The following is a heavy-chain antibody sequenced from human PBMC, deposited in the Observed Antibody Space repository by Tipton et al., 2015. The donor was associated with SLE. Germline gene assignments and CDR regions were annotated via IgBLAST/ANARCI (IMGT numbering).Heavy chain of an antibody. Sequence: GSLRLSCAASGFTFRTYTMNWVRQAPGKGLEWVSYISSSSSSIYYADSVKGRFTISRDNAKNSLYLQMNSLRAEDTAVYYCARGLRFLEWWGQGTLVTVSS. CDR2: ISSSSSSI. D-gene: IGHD3-3*01. CDR3: ARGLRFLEW. CDR1: GFTFRTYT. J-gene: IGHJ4*02. V-gene: IGHV3-48*01.